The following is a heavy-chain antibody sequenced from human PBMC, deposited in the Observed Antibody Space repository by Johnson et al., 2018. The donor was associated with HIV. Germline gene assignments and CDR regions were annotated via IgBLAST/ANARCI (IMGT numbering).Heavy chain of an antibody. CDR3: ARDVRWLPDAFDI. CDR2: ISYDGSNK. Sequence: QVQLVESGGGLVKPGGSLRLSCAASGFTFSNAWMSWVRQAPGKGLEWVAVISYDGSNKYYADSVKGRFTISRDNSKNTLYLQMNSLRAEETAVYYCARDVRWLPDAFDIWGQGTMVTVSS. V-gene: IGHV3-30-3*01. CDR1: GFTFSNAW. D-gene: IGHD5-24*01. J-gene: IGHJ3*02.